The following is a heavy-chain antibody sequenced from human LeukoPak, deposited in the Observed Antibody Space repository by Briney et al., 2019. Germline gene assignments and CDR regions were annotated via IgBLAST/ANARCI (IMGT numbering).Heavy chain of an antibody. J-gene: IGHJ4*02. CDR3: ARSAAAAGITRQDDY. CDR1: GYTFTSYG. CDR2: ISAYNGNT. D-gene: IGHD6-13*01. Sequence: GASVKVSCKASGYTFTSYGISWVRQAPGQGLEWMGWISAYNGNTNYAQKLQGRVTMTTDTSTSTAYMELRSLRSDDTAVYYCARSAAAAGITRQDDYWGQGTLVTVSS. V-gene: IGHV1-18*01.